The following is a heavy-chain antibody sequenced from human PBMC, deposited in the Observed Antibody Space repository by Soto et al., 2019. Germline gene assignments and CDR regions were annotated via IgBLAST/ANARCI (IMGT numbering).Heavy chain of an antibody. CDR1: GGSISSYY. D-gene: IGHD2-15*01. CDR2: IYYSGST. Sequence: SETLSLTCTVSGGSISSYYWSWIRQPPGKGLEWIGYIYYSGSTNYNPTLKSRVTISVDTSKNQFSLKLSSVTAADTAVYYCARDHGAYCSGGSCPFDPWGQGTLVTVSS. CDR3: ARDHGAYCSGGSCPFDP. V-gene: IGHV4-59*01. J-gene: IGHJ5*02.